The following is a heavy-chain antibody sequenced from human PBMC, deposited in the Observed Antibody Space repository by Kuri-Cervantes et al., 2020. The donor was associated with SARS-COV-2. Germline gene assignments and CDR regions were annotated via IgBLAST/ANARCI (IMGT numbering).Heavy chain of an antibody. CDR2: IKQDGSEK. CDR3: ARVRGNTIFGVVVSYFDY. J-gene: IGHJ4*02. D-gene: IGHD3-3*01. CDR1: GFTFSSYS. V-gene: IGHV3-7*05. Sequence: GGSLRLSCAAPGFTFSSYSMNWVRQAPGKGLEWVANIKQDGSEKYYVDSVKGRFTISRDNAKNSLYLQMNSLRAEDTAVYYCARVRGNTIFGVVVSYFDYWGQGTLVTVSS.